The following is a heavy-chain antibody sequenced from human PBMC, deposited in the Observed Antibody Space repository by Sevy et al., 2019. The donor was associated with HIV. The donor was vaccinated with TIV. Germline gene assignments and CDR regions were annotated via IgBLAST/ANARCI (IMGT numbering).Heavy chain of an antibody. CDR1: GYSFTNYW. V-gene: IGHV5-51*01. Sequence: GESLKISCKGSGYSFTNYWIGWVRQMPGKGLEWMWIIYPGDSDTRYSSSFQGQVTISADKSISTAYLQWTSLKASDTAMYYCARRDDSSGPLDYWGQGTLVTVSS. D-gene: IGHD3-22*01. CDR3: ARRDDSSGPLDY. CDR2: IYPGDSDT. J-gene: IGHJ4*02.